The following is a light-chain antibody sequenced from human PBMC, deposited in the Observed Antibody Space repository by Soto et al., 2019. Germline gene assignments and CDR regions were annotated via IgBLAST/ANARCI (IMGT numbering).Light chain of an antibody. CDR1: QSVSSN. V-gene: IGKV3-15*01. CDR2: GAF. J-gene: IGKJ1*01. Sequence: EIVMTQSPVTLSVSVGQGATLSCLASQSVSSNLAWYQQKPGQAPSLLIYGAFTRPTGIPARFSGSGSGTEFTLTISSLQSEDFALYYCQQYNDGPLTFGQGTKVDIK. CDR3: QQYNDGPLT.